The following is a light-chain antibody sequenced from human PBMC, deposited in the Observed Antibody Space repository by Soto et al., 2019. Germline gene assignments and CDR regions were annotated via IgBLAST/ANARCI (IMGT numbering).Light chain of an antibody. V-gene: IGKV3-15*01. Sequence: EIVMTQSPATLSVSPGKRATLSCRASQSISSDLAWYQQKPGQAPSLLIYGASTRAPGIPARFSGSGSGTEFTLTISSLQSEDFAVYYCQQFYRGWTFGQGTKVEIE. CDR2: GAS. CDR3: QQFYRGWT. J-gene: IGKJ1*01. CDR1: QSISSD.